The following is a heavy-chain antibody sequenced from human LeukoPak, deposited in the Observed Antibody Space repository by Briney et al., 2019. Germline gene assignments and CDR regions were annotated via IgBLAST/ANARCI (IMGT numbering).Heavy chain of an antibody. CDR2: IYTSGST. J-gene: IGHJ4*02. D-gene: IGHD6-19*01. CDR1: GDSISDYY. CDR3: AHTQIAVAGTFDY. Sequence: SETLSLTCTVSGDSISDYYWSWIRQPAGRGLEWIGRIYTSGSTNYNPSLKSRVTISVDTSKNQFSLKLSSVTAADTAVYYCAHTQIAVAGTFDYWGQGTLVTVSS. V-gene: IGHV4-4*07.